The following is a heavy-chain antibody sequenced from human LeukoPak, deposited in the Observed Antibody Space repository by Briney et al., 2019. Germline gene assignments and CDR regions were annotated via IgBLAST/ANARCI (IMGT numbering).Heavy chain of an antibody. CDR1: GFIFSDHY. J-gene: IGHJ3*02. D-gene: IGHD3-22*01. Sequence: GGSLRLSCAASGFIFSDHYMDWVRQAPGKGLEWVARSRNNCHSFSTEYAASVRGRFSISRDDSKTSLYLQMNSLKTEDTAVYYCAKELEYYDSSGRHDAFDIWGQGTMATVSS. V-gene: IGHV3-72*01. CDR2: SRNNCHSFST. CDR3: AKELEYYDSSGRHDAFDI.